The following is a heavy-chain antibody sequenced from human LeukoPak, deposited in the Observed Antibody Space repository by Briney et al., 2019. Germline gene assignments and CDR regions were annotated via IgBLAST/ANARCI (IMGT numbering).Heavy chain of an antibody. CDR3: ARDSYGDSWHYYYMDV. V-gene: IGHV4-59*12. CDR1: GGSISSYY. D-gene: IGHD6-13*01. CDR2: IYDSGST. J-gene: IGHJ6*03. Sequence: SETLSLTCTVSGGSISSYYWSWIRQPPGKGLEWIGYIYDSGSTNYNPSLKSRVTISVDTSKNQFSLKLSSVTAADTAVYYCARDSYGDSWHYYYMDVWGKGTTVTVSS.